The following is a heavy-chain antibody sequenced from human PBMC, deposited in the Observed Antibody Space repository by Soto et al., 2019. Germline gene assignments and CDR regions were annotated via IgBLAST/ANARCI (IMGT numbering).Heavy chain of an antibody. V-gene: IGHV6-1*01. D-gene: IGHD6-19*01. Sequence: PSQTLSLTCAISGDSVSSNSAAWNWIRQSPSRGLEWLGRTYYRSKWYNDYAVSVKSRITINPDTSKNQFSLQLNSVTPEDTAVYYCARDPGEGLAVAGGIDYWGQGTLVTVSS. CDR1: GDSVSSNSAA. CDR2: TYYRSKWYN. CDR3: ARDPGEGLAVAGGIDY. J-gene: IGHJ4*02.